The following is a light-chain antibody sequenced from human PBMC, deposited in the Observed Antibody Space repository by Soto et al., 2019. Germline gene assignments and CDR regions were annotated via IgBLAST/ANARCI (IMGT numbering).Light chain of an antibody. V-gene: IGLV2-14*03. Sequence: QSALAQPASVSGSRGQSITISCTGTSSDVGRYNYVSWFQQHPGKVPKLIIYDFSNWPSGVSDRFSGSKSGNTASLTISGLHPEDEADYYCSSFTSSSTFVFGTGTKLTVL. CDR2: DFS. CDR3: SSFTSSSTFV. J-gene: IGLJ1*01. CDR1: SSDVGRYNY.